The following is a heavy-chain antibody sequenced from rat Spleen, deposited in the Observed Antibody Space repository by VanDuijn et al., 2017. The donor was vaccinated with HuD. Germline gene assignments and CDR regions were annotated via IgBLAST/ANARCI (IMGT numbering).Heavy chain of an antibody. V-gene: IGHV5-46*01. CDR1: GFTFSRFA. CDR2: ITSGGSKT. J-gene: IGHJ1*01. Sequence: EVQLVESGGGLVQPGRSLKLSCAASGFTFSRFAMVWVRQAPKKGLEWVATITSGGSKTYYPDSVKGRFTISRDNAKSTLYLQMDSLRSEDTATYYCTTPRNYGGYWYFDFWGPGTMVTVSS. CDR3: TTPRNYGGYWYFDF. D-gene: IGHD1-11*01.